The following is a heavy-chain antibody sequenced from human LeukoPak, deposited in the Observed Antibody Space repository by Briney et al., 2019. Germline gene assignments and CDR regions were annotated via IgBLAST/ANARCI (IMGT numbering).Heavy chain of an antibody. V-gene: IGHV1-18*01. CDR2: ISTYKGTR. Sequence: ASVTVSFTASGYSFIIHGISWVRQAQGQGKEWLGWISTYKGTRTYAQNLQGRVGLTTDTATGTAYMELRNLRFDDTAVYFCARDSVHPAADPKFDYWGQGVLVTVSS. CDR1: GYSFIIHG. D-gene: IGHD2-2*01. J-gene: IGHJ4*02. CDR3: ARDSVHPAADPKFDY.